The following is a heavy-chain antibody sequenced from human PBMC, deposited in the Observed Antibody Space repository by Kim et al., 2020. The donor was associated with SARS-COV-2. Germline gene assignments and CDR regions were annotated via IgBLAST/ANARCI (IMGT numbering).Heavy chain of an antibody. CDR1: GGSISSYY. CDR3: ARDGADTAMGLPYYYGMDV. V-gene: IGHV4-59*13. D-gene: IGHD5-18*01. J-gene: IGHJ6*02. CDR2: IYYSGST. Sequence: SETLSLTCTVSGGSISSYYWSWIRQPPGKGLEWIGYIYYSGSTNYNPSLKSRVTISVDTSKNQFSLKLSSVTAADTAVYYCARDGADTAMGLPYYYGMDVWGQGTTVTVSS.